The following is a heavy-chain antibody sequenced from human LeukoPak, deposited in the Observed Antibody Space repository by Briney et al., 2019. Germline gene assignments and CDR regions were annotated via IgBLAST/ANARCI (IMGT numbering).Heavy chain of an antibody. CDR1: GYTFTSYD. Sequence: GASVKVSCKASGYTFTSYDINWVGQAAGQGLEWFGLINPSGSSTLYAQKFQGRVTMTRDMSTTTDYMELSSLRSEDTAVHYCARDNSVGDVAWWFDPWGQGTLVTVSS. J-gene: IGHJ5*02. D-gene: IGHD1-26*01. CDR2: INPSGSST. CDR3: ARDNSVGDVAWWFDP. V-gene: IGHV1-46*01.